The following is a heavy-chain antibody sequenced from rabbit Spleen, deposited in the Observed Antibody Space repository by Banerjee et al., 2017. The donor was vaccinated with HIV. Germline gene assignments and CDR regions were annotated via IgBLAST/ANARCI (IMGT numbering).Heavy chain of an antibody. Sequence: QSLEESGGDLVKPGASLTLTCTASGFSFSSSDYICWVRQAPGKGLEWISCIAGSSSGFTYSATWAKGRFIISKTSSTTVTLQMTSLTAADTATYCCARDLAGVIGWNFSLWGQGTLVTVS. CDR1: GFSFSSSDY. D-gene: IGHD4-1*01. J-gene: IGHJ4*01. CDR2: IAGSSSGFT. CDR3: ARDLAGVIGWNFSL. V-gene: IGHV1S40*01.